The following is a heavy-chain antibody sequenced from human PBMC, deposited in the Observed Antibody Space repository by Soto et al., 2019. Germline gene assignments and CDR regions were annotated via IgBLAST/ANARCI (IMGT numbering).Heavy chain of an antibody. J-gene: IGHJ4*02. D-gene: IGHD6-19*01. V-gene: IGHV4-30-4*01. CDR3: ARERSYGGGCVVFDY. Sequence: SETLSLTCTVSGGSISSGDYYWSWIRQPPGKGLERIGYIYYSGSTYYNPSLKSRVTISVDTSKNQFSLKLNSVTAADTAVYSCARERSYGGGCVVFDYWGQGTLVTVSS. CDR1: GGSISSGDYY. CDR2: IYYSGST.